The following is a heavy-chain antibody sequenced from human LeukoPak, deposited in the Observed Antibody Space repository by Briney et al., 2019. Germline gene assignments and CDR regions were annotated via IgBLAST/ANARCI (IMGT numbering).Heavy chain of an antibody. CDR1: GDSVSSNSAA. J-gene: IGHJ2*01. V-gene: IGHV6-1*01. CDR3: ARGTTPYSSSWYAGRLSKYFDL. D-gene: IGHD6-13*01. CDR2: TYYRSKWYN. Sequence: SQTLSLTCAISGDSVSSNSAAWNWIRQSPSRGLEWLGRTYYRSKWYNDYAVSVKSRITINPDTSKNQFSLKLSSVTAADTAVYYCARGTTPYSSSWYAGRLSKYFDLWGRGTLVTVSS.